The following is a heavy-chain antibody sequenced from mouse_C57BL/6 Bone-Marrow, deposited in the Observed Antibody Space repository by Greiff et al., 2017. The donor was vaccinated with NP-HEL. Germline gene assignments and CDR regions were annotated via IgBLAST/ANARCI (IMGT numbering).Heavy chain of an antibody. Sequence: QVQLQQSGAELVKPGASVKMSCKASGYTFTSYWITWVKQRPGQGLEWIGDIYPGSGSTNYNEKFKSKATLTVDTSSSTAYMQLSSLTSEDSAVYYCARSGWLLWLGYYAMDYWGQGTSVTVSS. D-gene: IGHD2-3*01. J-gene: IGHJ4*01. CDR2: IYPGSGST. V-gene: IGHV1-55*01. CDR3: ARSGWLLWLGYYAMDY. CDR1: GYTFTSYW.